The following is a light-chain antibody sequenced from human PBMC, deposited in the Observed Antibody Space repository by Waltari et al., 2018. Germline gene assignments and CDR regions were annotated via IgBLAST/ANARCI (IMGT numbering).Light chain of an antibody. CDR3: QQRSNWPPEVT. Sequence: EIVLTQSPATLSLSPGEGATLSCRASQSVGRSLAWYQQKPGRAPTLFIYDVSSRAIGIPDRFSGSGSGTDFTLTISSLEPEDFAVYYCQQRSNWPPEVTFGQGTRLEIK. CDR1: QSVGRS. V-gene: IGKV3-11*01. J-gene: IGKJ5*01. CDR2: DVS.